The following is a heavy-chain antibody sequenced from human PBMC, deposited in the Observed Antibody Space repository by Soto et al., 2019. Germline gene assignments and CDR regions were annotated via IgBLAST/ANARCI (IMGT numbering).Heavy chain of an antibody. V-gene: IGHV4-31*03. CDR1: GCSISSGGYY. D-gene: IGHD3-10*01. CDR3: ARGILPRRFGFPSKVWFDP. J-gene: IGHJ5*02. Sequence: QVQLQESGPGLVKPSQTLALTCTVSGCSISSGGYYWSWIRQHPGKGLEWIGYIDYSGSTYYNPSLRRRVTLSVDTSKDQVTLKLSSVTAADTAVYYCARGILPRRFGFPSKVWFDPWGQGTLVTVSS. CDR2: IDYSGST.